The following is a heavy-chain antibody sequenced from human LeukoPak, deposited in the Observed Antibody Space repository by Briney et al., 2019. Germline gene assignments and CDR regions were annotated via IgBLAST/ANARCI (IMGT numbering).Heavy chain of an antibody. Sequence: ASVKVSCKVSGYTLTELSMHWVRQAPGKGLEWMGGFDPEDGETIYAQKFQGRVTMTEDTSTDTAYVELSSLRSEDTAVHYCATSVRLNVLRFLEWLLFDYWGQGTLVTVSS. D-gene: IGHD3-3*01. CDR3: ATSVRLNVLRFLEWLLFDY. J-gene: IGHJ4*02. V-gene: IGHV1-24*01. CDR1: GYTLTELS. CDR2: FDPEDGET.